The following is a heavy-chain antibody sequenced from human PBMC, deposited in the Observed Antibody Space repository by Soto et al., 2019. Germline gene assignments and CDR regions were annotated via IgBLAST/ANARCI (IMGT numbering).Heavy chain of an antibody. J-gene: IGHJ3*02. CDR1: GYTFTSYG. D-gene: IGHD6-13*01. CDR2: IGAYNGNT. V-gene: IGHV1-18*04. CDR3: ARDPAAAGDDAFDI. Sequence: GASVKFSCKASGYTFTSYGISWVRQAPGQGFEWMGWIGAYNGNTNYAQKLQGRVTMTTDTSTSTAYMELRSLRSDDTAVYYCARDPAAAGDDAFDIWGQGTMVTVSS.